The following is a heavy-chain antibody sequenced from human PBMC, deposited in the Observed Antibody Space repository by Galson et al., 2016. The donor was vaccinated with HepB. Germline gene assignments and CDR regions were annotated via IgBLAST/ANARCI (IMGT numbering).Heavy chain of an antibody. CDR1: GDSVSSNSAD. V-gene: IGHV6-1*01. CDR2: TYYRSKWYN. J-gene: IGHJ6*02. D-gene: IGHD1/OR15-1a*01. Sequence: CAISGDSVSSNSADWNWLRQSPSRGLEWLGRTYYRSKWYNDYAVSVKSRIIVNPDTSKNQFSLQLNSVTPEDTAVYYCVEQREGAPYGMDVWGQGTTVTVSS. CDR3: VEQREGAPYGMDV.